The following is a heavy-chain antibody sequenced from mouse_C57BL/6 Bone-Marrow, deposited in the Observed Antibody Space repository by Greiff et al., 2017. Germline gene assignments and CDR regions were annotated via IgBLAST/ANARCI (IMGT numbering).Heavy chain of an antibody. Sequence: QVPLQQPGAELVMPGASVTLSCKASGYTFTSYWMHWVKQRPGQGLEWIGEIDPSDSYTNYNQKFKGKSTLTVDKSSSTAYMQLSSLTSEDSAVYYGARKGIYDYDGGFAYWGQGTLVTVSA. V-gene: IGHV1-69*01. CDR3: ARKGIYDYDGGFAY. D-gene: IGHD2-4*01. J-gene: IGHJ3*01. CDR2: IDPSDSYT. CDR1: GYTFTSYW.